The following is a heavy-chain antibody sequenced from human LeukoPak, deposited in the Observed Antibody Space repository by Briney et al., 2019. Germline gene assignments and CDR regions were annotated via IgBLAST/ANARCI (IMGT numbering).Heavy chain of an antibody. Sequence: PSQTLSLTCTVSGGSISSGSYYWSWIRQPAGKGLEWIGRVYRSGSTNYNPSLKSRVTISVDTSKNQFSLKLSSVTAADTAVYYCARVGYDSSGYCYIQDVFDIWGQGTMVTVSS. CDR2: VYRSGST. CDR3: ARVGYDSSGYCYIQDVFDI. J-gene: IGHJ3*02. D-gene: IGHD3-22*01. V-gene: IGHV4-61*02. CDR1: GGSISSGSYY.